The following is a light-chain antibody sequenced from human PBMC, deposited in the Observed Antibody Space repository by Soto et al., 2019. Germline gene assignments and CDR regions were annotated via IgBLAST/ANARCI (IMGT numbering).Light chain of an antibody. CDR3: ASWDNSLNGLYV. J-gene: IGLJ1*01. CDR1: SSNIGSHP. Sequence: QSTLTHPPSASGTPGQRVSISCSGSSSNIGSHPVNWYQQLPGTAPKLLLYGDNQRPSGVPDRFSGSKSGTSASLAISGLQSEDEAHYYCASWDNSLNGLYVFGTGTKVTVL. V-gene: IGLV1-44*01. CDR2: GDN.